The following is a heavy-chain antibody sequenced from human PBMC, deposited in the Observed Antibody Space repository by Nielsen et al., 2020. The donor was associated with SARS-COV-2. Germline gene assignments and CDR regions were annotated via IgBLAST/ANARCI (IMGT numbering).Heavy chain of an antibody. J-gene: IGHJ5*02. CDR1: GGSISSSSYY. CDR2: IYYSGST. V-gene: IGHV4-39*01. D-gene: IGHD1-26*01. CDR3: ARLTGSYYFDP. Sequence: SETLSLTCTVSGGSISSSSYYWGWIRQPPGKGLEWIGSIYYSGSTYYNPSLKSRVTISVDTSKNQFSLKLSSVTAADTAVYYCARLTGSYYFDPWGQGTLVTVSS.